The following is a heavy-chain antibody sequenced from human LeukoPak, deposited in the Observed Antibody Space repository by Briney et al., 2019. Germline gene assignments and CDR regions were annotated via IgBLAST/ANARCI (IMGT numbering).Heavy chain of an antibody. CDR3: ARRFDL. D-gene: IGHD3-10*01. V-gene: IGHV4-59*08. J-gene: IGHJ3*01. CDR2: IYYSGST. CDR1: GGSINDYY. Sequence: SETLSLTCTVPGGSINDYYWSWIRQPPGEGLEYIGYIYYSGSTNYNPSFKSRVTISIDTSKSHFSLKLSSVTAADTAVYYCARRFDLWGQGTMVTVSS.